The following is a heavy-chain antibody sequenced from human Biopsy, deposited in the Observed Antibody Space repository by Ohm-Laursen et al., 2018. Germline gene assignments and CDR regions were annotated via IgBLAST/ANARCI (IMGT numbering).Heavy chain of an antibody. Sequence: SLRLSCAATGFTFSDYYMSWVRQAPGKGLEWVSYISGTGGSLDYADSVKGRFTISRDNAKNSLYLQINSLRAEDTAVYYCARGLSFGTVSDYWGQGTLVTVSS. CDR2: ISGTGGSL. CDR1: GFTFSDYY. D-gene: IGHD1/OR15-1a*01. J-gene: IGHJ4*02. CDR3: ARGLSFGTVSDY. V-gene: IGHV3-11*01.